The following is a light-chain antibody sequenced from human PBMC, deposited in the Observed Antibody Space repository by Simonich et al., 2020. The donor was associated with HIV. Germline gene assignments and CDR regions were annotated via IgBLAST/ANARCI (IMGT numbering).Light chain of an antibody. CDR1: TGAFTSGYY. CDR2: STS. V-gene: IGLV7-43*01. Sequence: QTVVTQEPSLTVSPGGTVPLTCASSTGAFTSGYYPNWFQQKPGQAPRALSYSTSNKHSWTPARFSGSLLGGKAALTLSGVQPEDEAEYYCLLYYGGAQVFGTGTKVTVL. J-gene: IGLJ1*01. CDR3: LLYYGGAQV.